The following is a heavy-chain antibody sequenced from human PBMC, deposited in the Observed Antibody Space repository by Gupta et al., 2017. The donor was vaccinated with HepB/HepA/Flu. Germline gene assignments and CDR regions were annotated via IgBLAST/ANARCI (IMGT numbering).Heavy chain of an antibody. D-gene: IGHD2/OR15-2a*01. V-gene: IGHV3-7*01. J-gene: IGHJ3*02. CDR3: ARGSGSTTRALDI. Sequence: EVQLVESGGGLVQPGGSLRLSCAASGFPFSSHWMNGVRQAPGKGLGWGANIKQDGSEKKYVDSVKGRFTISRDNAKDSLYLQMDSLRAEDTAVYYCARGSGSTTRALDIWGQGTMVTVSS. CDR2: IKQDGSEK. CDR1: GFPFSSHW.